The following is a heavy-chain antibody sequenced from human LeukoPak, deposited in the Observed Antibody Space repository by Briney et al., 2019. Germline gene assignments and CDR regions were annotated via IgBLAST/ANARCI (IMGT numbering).Heavy chain of an antibody. V-gene: IGHV1-69*05. CDR3: ASATYYYDSSGYYYMDY. Sequence: TVKVSCKASGGTFSSYAISWVRQAPGQGLEWMGGIIPIFGTANYAQMFQGRVTITTDESTSTAYMELSSLRSDYTAVYYCASATYYYDSSGYYYMDYWGQGTLVTVSS. CDR1: GGTFSSYA. J-gene: IGHJ4*02. CDR2: IIPIFGTA. D-gene: IGHD3-22*01.